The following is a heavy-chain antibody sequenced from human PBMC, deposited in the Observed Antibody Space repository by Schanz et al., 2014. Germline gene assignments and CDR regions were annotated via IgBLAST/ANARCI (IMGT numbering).Heavy chain of an antibody. CDR2: VSRSTPDI. CDR1: GFNSDDYA. J-gene: IGHJ4*02. Sequence: EVQVVESGGGLVQPGGSLRLSCTASGFNSDDYAMHWVRQAPGKGLEWVSYVSRSTPDIYYADSVKGRFTMSRDNAKNSVFLQMNSLRAEDTAVYYCARGGPAYYFDDWGQGTLVTVSS. V-gene: IGHV3-48*01. CDR3: ARGGPAYYFDD.